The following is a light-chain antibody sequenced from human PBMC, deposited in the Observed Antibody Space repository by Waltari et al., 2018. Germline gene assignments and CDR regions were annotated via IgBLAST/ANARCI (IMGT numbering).Light chain of an antibody. CDR3: SSYTSSSGTDVV. V-gene: IGLV2-14*03. CDR1: SSDVGGYNY. CDR2: DVS. J-gene: IGLJ2*01. Sequence: QSALTQPASVSGSPGQSITISCTGTSSDVGGYNYVSWYQQHPGKAPKLRIYDVSNRPSGVSNRFSGSKSGNTASLTISGLQAEDEADDYCSSYTSSSGTDVVFGGGTKLTVL.